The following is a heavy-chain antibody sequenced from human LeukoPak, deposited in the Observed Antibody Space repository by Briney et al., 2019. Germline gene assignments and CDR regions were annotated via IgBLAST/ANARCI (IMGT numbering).Heavy chain of an antibody. Sequence: GGSLRLSCTASGFSFSTYAMNWVRQAPGKGLEWVSTISGGGGSTFYADSVKGRFTISRDNAKNSLYLQMNSLRAEDTAVYYCARNTDYWGQGTLVTVSS. CDR1: GFSFSTYA. CDR2: ISGGGGST. D-gene: IGHD1/OR15-1a*01. V-gene: IGHV3-23*01. CDR3: ARNTDY. J-gene: IGHJ4*02.